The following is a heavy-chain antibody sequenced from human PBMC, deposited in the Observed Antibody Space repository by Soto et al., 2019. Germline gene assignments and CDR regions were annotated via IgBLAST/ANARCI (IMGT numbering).Heavy chain of an antibody. D-gene: IGHD1-1*01. J-gene: IGHJ4*02. CDR2: IKSKTDGGTT. CDR3: PKRDNSGGNVPFDY. V-gene: IGHV3-15*07. Sequence: PGGSLRLSCAASGFTFNDAWMNWVRQAPGKGLEWVGRIKSKTDGGTTDYAASVKGRFTISRDDSKTTVYLQMNSLKTEDAAVFFCPKRDNSGGNVPFDYGGKEPLVTVP. CDR1: GFTFNDAW.